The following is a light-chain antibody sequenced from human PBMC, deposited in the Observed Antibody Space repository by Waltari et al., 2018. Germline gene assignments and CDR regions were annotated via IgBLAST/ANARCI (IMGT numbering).Light chain of an antibody. CDR2: QDS. CDR1: KLGDKY. V-gene: IGLV3-1*01. Sequence: SYELTQPPSVSVSPGQTASITCSGDKLGDKYACWYQQKPGQSPVLVIYQDSKRPSGIPERFSGSNSGNTATLTISGTQAMDEADYYCQAWDSSTAFMFPVVFGGGTKLTVL. CDR3: QAWDSSTAFMFPVV. J-gene: IGLJ2*01.